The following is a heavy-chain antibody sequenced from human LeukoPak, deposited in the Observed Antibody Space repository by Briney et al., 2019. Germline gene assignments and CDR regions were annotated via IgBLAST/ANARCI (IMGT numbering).Heavy chain of an antibody. CDR3: AREQWRYFDY. V-gene: IGHV3-7*03. CDR1: GFTFSSYW. D-gene: IGHD2-15*01. Sequence: GGSLRLSCAASGFTFSSYWVSWVRQAPGKGLEWVANIKQDGSEKYYVDSVKGRFTISRDNAKNSLYLQMNSLRAEDTAVYYCAREQWRYFDYWGQGTLVTVSS. CDR2: IKQDGSEK. J-gene: IGHJ4*02.